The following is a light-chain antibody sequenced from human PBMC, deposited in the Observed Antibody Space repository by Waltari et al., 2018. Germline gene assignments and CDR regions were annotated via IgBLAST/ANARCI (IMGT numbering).Light chain of an antibody. CDR3: AAWDDGLNGVL. CDR1: SSNIGRNT. V-gene: IGLV1-44*01. CDR2: SNN. J-gene: IGLJ2*01. Sequence: QSVLTQPPSASGTPGQSVTISCSGSSSNIGRNTVNWYQQLPGTAPKLLIYSNNQRPSGVPDRFSGSKSGTSASLAISGLQSEDEADYYCAAWDDGLNGVLFGGGTKLTVL.